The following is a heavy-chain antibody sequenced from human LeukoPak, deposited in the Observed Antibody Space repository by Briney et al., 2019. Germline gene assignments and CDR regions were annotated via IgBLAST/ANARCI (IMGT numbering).Heavy chain of an antibody. CDR2: ISAYNGNT. Sequence: ASVKVSCKASVYTFTSYGISGVRQAPGQGLEWMGWISAYNGNTNYAQKLQGRVTMTTDTSTSTAYMELRSLRSDDTAVYYCARGYSSSWYAKPATNWFDPWGQGTLVTVSS. D-gene: IGHD6-13*01. CDR1: VYTFTSYG. V-gene: IGHV1-18*04. J-gene: IGHJ5*02. CDR3: ARGYSSSWYAKPATNWFDP.